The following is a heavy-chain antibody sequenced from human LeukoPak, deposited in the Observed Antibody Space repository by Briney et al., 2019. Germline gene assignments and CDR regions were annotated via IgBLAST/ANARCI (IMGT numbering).Heavy chain of an antibody. V-gene: IGHV1-2*02. CDR2: INPTSGDT. J-gene: IGHJ5*02. CDR3: ARGKEYYYDSSGVNWFDP. CDR1: GYTLTDYY. D-gene: IGHD3-22*01. Sequence: ASVKVSCKASGYTLTDYYIHWVRQAPGQGLEWVGWINPTSGDTNYAQKFQGRVTMTRDTSISTAYMDLSRLRFDDTAVYYCARGKEYYYDSSGVNWFDPWGQGTLVTVSS.